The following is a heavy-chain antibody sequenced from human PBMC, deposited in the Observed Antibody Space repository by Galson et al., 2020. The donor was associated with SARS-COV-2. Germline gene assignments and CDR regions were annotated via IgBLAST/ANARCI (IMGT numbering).Heavy chain of an antibody. CDR1: GFTFSSYG. CDR2: IWYAGSNK. CDR3: ATQITMVDAFDI. D-gene: IGHD3-10*01. Sequence: PGGSLRLSCAASGFTFSSYGMHWARQAPGKGLEWVAVIWYAGSNKYYADSVKGRFTISRDNSKNTLYLQMNSLRAEDTAVYYCATQITMVDAFDIWGQGTMVTVSS. J-gene: IGHJ3*02. V-gene: IGHV3-33*01.